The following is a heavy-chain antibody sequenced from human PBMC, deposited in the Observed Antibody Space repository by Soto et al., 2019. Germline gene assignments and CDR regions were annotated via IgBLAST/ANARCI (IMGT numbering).Heavy chain of an antibody. V-gene: IGHV4-59*01. CDR2: IYYSGST. Sequence: SETLSLTCTVSGDSISSYYWSWIRQPPGKGLEWIGYIYYSGSTNYNPSLEGRVTMSVDTSKNQFSLKLRSVTASDTAVYYCAKFRRKAAERYTLHYWGQGTVVTVSS. CDR3: AKFRRKAAERYTLHY. D-gene: IGHD6-25*01. J-gene: IGHJ4*02. CDR1: GDSISSYY.